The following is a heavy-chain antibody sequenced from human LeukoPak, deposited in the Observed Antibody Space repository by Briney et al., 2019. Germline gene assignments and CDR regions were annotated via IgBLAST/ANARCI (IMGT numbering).Heavy chain of an antibody. CDR2: ISGSGSGGST. J-gene: IGHJ4*02. D-gene: IGHD6-19*01. CDR3: AKLLAVTNSDYFNY. CDR1: GFTFSSYA. V-gene: IGHV3-23*01. Sequence: PGGSLRLSCAASGFTFSSYAMSWVRQAPGKGLEWVSTISGSGSGGSTYSADSVKGRFTISRDNSKDTLYLQMNSLRAEDTAVYYCAKLLAVTNSDYFNYWGQGTLVTVS.